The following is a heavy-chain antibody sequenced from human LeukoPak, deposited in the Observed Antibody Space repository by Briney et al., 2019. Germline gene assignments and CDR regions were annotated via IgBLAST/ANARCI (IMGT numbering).Heavy chain of an antibody. CDR3: ARGAGAYKHYAMDV. D-gene: IGHD6-19*01. CDR1: GFTFSNND. J-gene: IGHJ6*02. Sequence: PGGSLRLSCAASGFTFSNNDMNWVRQAPGKGLEWVSGIYIGGRTISVDSVRGRFTISRDNSKNTLYLQMNSLRAEDTALYYCARGAGAYKHYAMDVWGQGTTVAVSS. CDR2: IYIGGRT. V-gene: IGHV3-66*01.